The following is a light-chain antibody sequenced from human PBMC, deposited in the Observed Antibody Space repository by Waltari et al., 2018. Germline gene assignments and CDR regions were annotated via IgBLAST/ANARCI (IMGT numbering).Light chain of an antibody. CDR3: QQSYSTWT. CDR2: AAS. Sequence: DIQMTQSPPSPSAFVGDRAVITCRASPTISDYLTWYQQKPGKAPKLLFYAASSLQTGVPSRFSGSGSDTDFTLTISGLQPEDIATYYCQQSYSTWTFGQGTKVELK. V-gene: IGKV1-39*01. CDR1: PTISDY. J-gene: IGKJ1*01.